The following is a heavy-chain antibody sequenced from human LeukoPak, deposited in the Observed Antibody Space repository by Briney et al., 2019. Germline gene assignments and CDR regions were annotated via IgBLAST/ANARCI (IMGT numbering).Heavy chain of an antibody. V-gene: IGHV4-34*01. CDR2: INHSGST. CDR3: ARGRVSSSSWQSVYYYYLYMDV. J-gene: IGHJ6*03. Sequence: CAASGFTFSNAWMSWIRQPPGKGLEWIGEINHSGSTNYNPSLNSRVTMSRDTSTNHFSLKLSSVTAADTAVYFCARGRVSSSSWQSVYYYYLYMDVWGKGSTVTVSS. CDR1: GFTFSNAW. D-gene: IGHD6-13*01.